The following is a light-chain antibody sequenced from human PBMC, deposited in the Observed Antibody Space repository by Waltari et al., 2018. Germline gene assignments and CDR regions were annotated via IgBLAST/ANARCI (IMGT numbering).Light chain of an antibody. CDR2: KTN. CDR3: LVYMGSGIWV. Sequence: QTVVTQEPSLSVSPGGTVTLTCALSSGSVSSTSSVSWYQQTPGQAPRTLVFKTNTRSSGVPDRFSGSSLGNKAALTITGAQADDESDYYCLVYMGSGIWVFGGGTKLTVL. V-gene: IGLV8-61*01. CDR1: SGSVSSTSS. J-gene: IGLJ3*02.